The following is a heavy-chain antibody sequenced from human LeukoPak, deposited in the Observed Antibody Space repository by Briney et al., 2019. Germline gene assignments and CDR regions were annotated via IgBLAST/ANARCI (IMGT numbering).Heavy chain of an antibody. CDR1: GGTFSSYA. V-gene: IGHV1-69*06. D-gene: IGHD1/OR15-1a*01. Sequence: SVKVSCKASGGTFSSYAISWVRQAPGQGLEWMGGIIPIFGTANYAQKFQGRVTMTEDTSTDTAYMELSSLRSEDTAVYYCATTARSGGAFDIWGQGTMVTVSS. CDR2: IIPIFGTA. CDR3: ATTARSGGAFDI. J-gene: IGHJ3*02.